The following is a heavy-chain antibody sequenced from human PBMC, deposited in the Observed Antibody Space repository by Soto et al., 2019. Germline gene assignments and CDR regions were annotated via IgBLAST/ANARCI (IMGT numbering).Heavy chain of an antibody. Sequence: PGGSLRLSFAASGVTFSDYYMGWIRQAPGKGLEWVSYISSSGSTIYYADSVKGRFTISRDNAKNSLYLQMNSLRAEDTAVYYCARDERYFDWPIDYWGQGTLVTVSS. CDR3: ARDERYFDWPIDY. CDR1: GVTFSDYY. J-gene: IGHJ4*02. CDR2: ISSSGSTI. V-gene: IGHV3-11*01. D-gene: IGHD3-9*01.